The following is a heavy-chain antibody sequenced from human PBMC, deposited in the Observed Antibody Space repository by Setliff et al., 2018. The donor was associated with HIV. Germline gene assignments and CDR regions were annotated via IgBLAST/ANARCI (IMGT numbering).Heavy chain of an antibody. CDR1: GGSFSSSTYS. CDR2: IHSSGTT. D-gene: IGHD6-19*01. J-gene: IGHJ4*02. Sequence: SETLSLTCTVSGGSFSSSTYSWGWIRQPPGMGLEWIGSIHSSGTTDYNPSLKSRVAMSVDTSRSQFSLKLTSVTAADTAVYYCAGRRVAGLFCGQGTLVTVSS. V-gene: IGHV4-39*01. CDR3: AGRRVAGLF.